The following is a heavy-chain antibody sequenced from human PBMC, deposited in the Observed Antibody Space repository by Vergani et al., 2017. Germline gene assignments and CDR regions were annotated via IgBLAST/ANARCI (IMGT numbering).Heavy chain of an antibody. CDR2: INPNSGGT. CDR1: GYTFTGYY. D-gene: IGHD6-19*01. J-gene: IGHJ3*02. CDR3: ARDRGYSSGWYSAFDI. Sequence: QVQLVQSGAEVKKPGASVKVSCKASGYTFTGYYMHWVRQAPGQGLEWMGWINPNSGGTNYAQKFQGRVTMTRDTSISTAYMELSRLRSDDTAVYYCARDRGYSSGWYSAFDIWGRGTMVTVSS. V-gene: IGHV1-2*02.